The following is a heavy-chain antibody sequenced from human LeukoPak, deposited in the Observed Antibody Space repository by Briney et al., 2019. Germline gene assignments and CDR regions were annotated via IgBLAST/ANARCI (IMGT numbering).Heavy chain of an antibody. CDR1: GGSISSYY. J-gene: IGHJ4*02. Sequence: SETLSLTCTVSGGSISSYYWSWIRQPPGKGLEWIGYIYYSGSTNYNPSLKSRVTISVDTSKNQFSLKLSSVTAADTAVYYCARTIGLTPFDYWGQGTLVTVSS. CDR2: IYYSGST. CDR3: ARTIGLTPFDY. V-gene: IGHV4-59*01. D-gene: IGHD2/OR15-2a*01.